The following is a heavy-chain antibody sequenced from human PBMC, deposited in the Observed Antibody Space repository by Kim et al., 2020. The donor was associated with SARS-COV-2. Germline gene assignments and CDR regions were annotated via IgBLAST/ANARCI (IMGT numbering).Heavy chain of an antibody. CDR2: IDYTGHT. D-gene: IGHD2-8*01. CDR3: ARDPRPISCAGVCYNYWYFDL. Sequence: SETLSLTCTVSGASIGHYYWTWVRQTPGKGLEWIGYIDYTGHTEYNPSLESRVTMSIDTSKIQFSLNLNSVTTADSAMYYCARDPRPISCAGVCYNYWYFDLWGRGTLVTVSS. J-gene: IGHJ2*01. CDR1: GASIGHYY. V-gene: IGHV4-59*01.